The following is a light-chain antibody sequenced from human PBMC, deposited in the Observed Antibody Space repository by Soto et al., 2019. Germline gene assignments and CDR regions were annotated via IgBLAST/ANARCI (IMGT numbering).Light chain of an antibody. CDR2: AAS. Sequence: ATQMTQSPSSLSASVGDRVTIACRASQGIRTEVGWYQQKAGEAAKLLIYAASTLQSGVPPRFSGSGSGPDFTLTISSLQPEDFATYYCLQDYDYPRTFGQGTKVEMK. J-gene: IGKJ1*01. CDR1: QGIRTE. CDR3: LQDYDYPRT. V-gene: IGKV1-6*01.